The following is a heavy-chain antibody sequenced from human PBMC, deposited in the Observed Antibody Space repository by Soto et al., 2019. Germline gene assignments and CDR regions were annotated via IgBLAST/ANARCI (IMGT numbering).Heavy chain of an antibody. CDR3: ARYGSGRWFDP. CDR2: VYYSGST. D-gene: IGHD3-10*01. Sequence: SETLSLTCSVSGGSISPPYWTWFRQPPGKGLEWIGYVYYSGSTNYNPSLKSRVTISVDTSKNQFSLKLSSVTAADTAVYYGARYGSGRWFDPWGQGTLVTVPS. CDR1: GGSISPPY. V-gene: IGHV4-59*11. J-gene: IGHJ5*02.